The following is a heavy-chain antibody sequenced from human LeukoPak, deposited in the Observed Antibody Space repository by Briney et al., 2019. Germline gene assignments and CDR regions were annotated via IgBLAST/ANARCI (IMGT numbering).Heavy chain of an antibody. D-gene: IGHD2-2*02. Sequence: SETLSLTCTVSGGSISSYYWSWIRQPAGKGLEWIGRIYTSGSTNYNPSLESRVTMSVDTSKNQFSLKLSSVTAADTAVYYCARERFEVPAAIFYNWFDPWGQGTLVTVSS. CDR1: GGSISSYY. CDR3: ARERFEVPAAIFYNWFDP. CDR2: IYTSGST. V-gene: IGHV4-4*07. J-gene: IGHJ5*02.